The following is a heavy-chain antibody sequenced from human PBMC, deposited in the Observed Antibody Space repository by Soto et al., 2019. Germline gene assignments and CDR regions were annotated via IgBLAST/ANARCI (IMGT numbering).Heavy chain of an antibody. D-gene: IGHD2-15*01. CDR2: IYPGDSDT. Sequence: EVQLVQSGAEVKKPGESLKISCKGSGYSFTTYWIGWVRQMSGKGLEWMGIIYPGDSDTRYSPSFQGQVTISADKSISTAYLQWSSLKASDTATYYCARHHLAGYCSGDNCYSADIYWYFDLWGRGTLVTVSS. J-gene: IGHJ2*01. CDR1: GYSFTTYW. CDR3: ARHHLAGYCSGDNCYSADIYWYFDL. V-gene: IGHV5-51*01.